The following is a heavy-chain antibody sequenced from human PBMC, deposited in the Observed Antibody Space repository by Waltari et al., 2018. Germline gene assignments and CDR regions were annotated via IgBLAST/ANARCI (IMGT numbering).Heavy chain of an antibody. CDR2: IYSGGST. V-gene: IGHV3-23*03. Sequence: SLRLSCAASGFTFSSYAMSWVRQAPGKGLEWVSVIYSGGSTYYADSVKGRFTIPRDNSKNTLYLQMNSLRAEDTAVYYCAKSGSGYLYYMDVWGKGTTVTVSS. D-gene: IGHD5-12*01. J-gene: IGHJ6*03. CDR1: GFTFSSYA. CDR3: AKSGSGYLYYMDV.